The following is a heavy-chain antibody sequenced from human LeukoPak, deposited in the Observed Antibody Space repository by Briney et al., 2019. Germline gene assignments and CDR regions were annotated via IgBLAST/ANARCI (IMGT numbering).Heavy chain of an antibody. D-gene: IGHD5-24*01. CDR3: AAWTDRGYNY. CDR1: GFTFSRSW. CDR2: INPDGNEK. J-gene: IGHJ4*02. Sequence: PGESLRLSCAASGFTFSRSWMNWVRQAPGKGLEWVANINPDGNEKRFVDSVKGRFTMPRDNAKNSLYLQMNSLRVEDKAVFYCAAWTDRGYNYWGPGTLVAVSS. V-gene: IGHV3-7*01.